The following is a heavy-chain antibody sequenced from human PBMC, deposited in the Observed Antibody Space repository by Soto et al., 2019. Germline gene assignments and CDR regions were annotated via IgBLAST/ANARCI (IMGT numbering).Heavy chain of an antibody. CDR1: GYTFTSYD. J-gene: IGHJ5*02. CDR3: ARKRRDSSSWYNWFDP. V-gene: IGHV1-8*01. CDR2: MNPNSGNT. Sequence: QVQLVQSGAEVKKPGAAVKVSFKASGYTFTSYDINWVRQATGQGLEWLGWMNPNSGNTGSAQKFHGRVTMTRNTSISTAYMELTSLRPEDTAVYYCARKRRDSSSWYNWFDPWGQGTLVTVSS. D-gene: IGHD6-13*01.